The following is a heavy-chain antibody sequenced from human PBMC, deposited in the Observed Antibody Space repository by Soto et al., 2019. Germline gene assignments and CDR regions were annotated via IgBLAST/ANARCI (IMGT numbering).Heavy chain of an antibody. J-gene: IGHJ4*02. CDR1: GGSISSYY. CDR3: ARDQWSGSLDY. D-gene: IGHD1-26*01. Sequence: SETLSLTCTVSGGSISSYYWSWIRQPPGKGLEWIGYIYYSGSTNYNPSLTSRVTISVDTSKNQFSLKLSSVTAADTAVYYCARDQWSGSLDYWGQGTLVTLSS. CDR2: IYYSGST. V-gene: IGHV4-59*01.